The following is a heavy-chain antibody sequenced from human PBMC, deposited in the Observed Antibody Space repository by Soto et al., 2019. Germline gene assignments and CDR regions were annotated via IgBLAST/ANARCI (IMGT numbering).Heavy chain of an antibody. D-gene: IGHD7-27*01. J-gene: IGHJ4*02. Sequence: GGSLRLSCVGSGFTFSNYSINWVRQAPGKGLEWVSSIGSGGSTYYADAVKGRFTISRDNSMGTLYLQMKSLRVEDTAIYYCAKEVSLGSTVDLGYWGQGTLVTVSS. CDR1: GFTFSNYS. CDR2: IGSGGST. V-gene: IGHV3-23*01. CDR3: AKEVSLGSTVDLGY.